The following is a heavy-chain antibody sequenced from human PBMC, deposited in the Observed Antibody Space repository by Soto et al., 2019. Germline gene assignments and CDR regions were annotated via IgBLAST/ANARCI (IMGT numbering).Heavy chain of an antibody. CDR2: IYDSGST. CDR3: ARSLQADAHGMYA. Sequence: PSETLSLTCTVSVGSISSDYWNWIRQPPGKGLEWIGYIYDSGSTNYNPSLKHRVIISVDTSKNQFSLKLTSMTAADTAVYYCARSLQADAHGMYAWGLGATVTVSS. J-gene: IGHJ6*02. CDR1: VGSISSDY. V-gene: IGHV4-59*01. D-gene: IGHD2-2*01.